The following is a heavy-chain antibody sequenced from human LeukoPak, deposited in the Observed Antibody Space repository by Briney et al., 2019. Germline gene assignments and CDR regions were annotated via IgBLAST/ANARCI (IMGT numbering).Heavy chain of an antibody. Sequence: SETLSLTCAVYGGSFSGYYWSWIRQPPGKGLEWIGEIKHSGSTNYNPSLKSRVTISVDTSKNQFSLKLSSVTAADTAVYYCARGIHFDIVATITSYYYYMDVWGKGTTVTVSS. CDR2: IKHSGST. J-gene: IGHJ6*03. CDR1: GGSFSGYY. D-gene: IGHD5-12*01. V-gene: IGHV4-34*01. CDR3: ARGIHFDIVATITSYYYYMDV.